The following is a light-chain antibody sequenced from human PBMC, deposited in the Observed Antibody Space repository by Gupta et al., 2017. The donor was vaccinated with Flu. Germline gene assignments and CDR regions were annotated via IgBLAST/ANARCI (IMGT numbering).Light chain of an antibody. V-gene: IGKV1-39*01. CDR3: QQSYTVLCA. CDR2: SAS. Sequence: DIQMTQSPSSLSASVGDRVAMTCRASQSIGVFLNWYQQRRGEPPKLLIYSASTLQSGVPSRFSGSGSGTDFTLTSSSLQTEDFATSYCQQSYTVLCAFGQGTKLEIK. J-gene: IGKJ2*02. CDR1: QSIGVF.